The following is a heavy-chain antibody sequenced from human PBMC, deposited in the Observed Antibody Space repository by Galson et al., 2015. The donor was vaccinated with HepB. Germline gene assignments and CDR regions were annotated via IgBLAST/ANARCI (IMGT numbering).Heavy chain of an antibody. CDR1: GFTFSTYT. J-gene: IGHJ6*02. D-gene: IGHD5-18*01. CDR3: ARDTAMGDRPTARIWVYYYGMDV. Sequence: SLRLSCAGSGFTFSTYTMNWVRQAPGKGLEWVSSISSGSNYIFYADSVKGRFTISRDNAKNSLYLQMNSLRAEDTAVYYCARDTAMGDRPTARIWVYYYGMDVWGQGTTVTVSS. V-gene: IGHV3-21*01. CDR2: ISSGSNYI.